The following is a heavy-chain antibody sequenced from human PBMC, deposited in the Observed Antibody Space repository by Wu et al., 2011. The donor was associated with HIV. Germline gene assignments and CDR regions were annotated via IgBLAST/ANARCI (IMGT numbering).Heavy chain of an antibody. D-gene: IGHD2-15*01. Sequence: QVQLVQSGAEVKKPGSSVKVSCKVSGGTFNKYGINWVRQAPGQGPEWMGGIIPVFGTPNYAQKFQGRVTITTDESTSTAYMELNSLNSEDTAVYFCARGTRVAVLLGSWFHPWGQGTPSSSPQ. CDR1: GGTFNKYG. CDR3: ARGTRVAVLLGSWFHP. CDR2: IIPVFGTP. V-gene: IGHV1-69*01. J-gene: IGHJ5*02.